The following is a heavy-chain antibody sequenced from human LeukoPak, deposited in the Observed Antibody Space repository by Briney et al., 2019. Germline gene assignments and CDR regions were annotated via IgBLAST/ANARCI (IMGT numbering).Heavy chain of an antibody. V-gene: IGHV1-69*13. Sequence: SVKVSCKASGGTFSSYAISWVRQAPGQGLEWMGGIIPIFGTGNYAQKFQGRVTITADESTSTAYMELSSLRSEDTAVYYCARGSRAGWLPAIWGQGTLVTVSS. J-gene: IGHJ4*02. CDR3: ARGSRAGWLPAI. D-gene: IGHD6-19*01. CDR1: GGTFSSYA. CDR2: IIPIFGTG.